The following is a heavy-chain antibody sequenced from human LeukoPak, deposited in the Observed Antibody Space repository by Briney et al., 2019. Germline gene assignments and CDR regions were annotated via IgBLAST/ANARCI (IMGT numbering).Heavy chain of an antibody. J-gene: IGHJ4*02. CDR1: GFTFSSYS. CDR2: IYYSGST. Sequence: GSLRLSCAASGFTFSSYSMNWIRQPPGKGLEWIGSIYYSGSTYYNPSLKSRVTISVDTSKNQFSLKLSSVTAADTAVYYCARLPNYDFWSGYRFDYWGQGTLVTVSS. D-gene: IGHD3-3*01. V-gene: IGHV4-39*01. CDR3: ARLPNYDFWSGYRFDY.